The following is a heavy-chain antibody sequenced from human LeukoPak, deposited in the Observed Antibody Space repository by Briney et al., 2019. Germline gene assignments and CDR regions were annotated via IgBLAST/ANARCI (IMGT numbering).Heavy chain of an antibody. D-gene: IGHD3-10*01. V-gene: IGHV3-23*01. J-gene: IGHJ4*02. Sequence: GGTLRLSCAASGFTFSSYAMSWVRQAPGKGLEWVSAISGSGGSTYYADSVKGRFTISRDNSKNTLYLQMNSLRAEDTAVYYCAKDAYGSGSYYNDYWGQGTLVTVSS. CDR2: ISGSGGST. CDR3: AKDAYGSGSYYNDY. CDR1: GFTFSSYA.